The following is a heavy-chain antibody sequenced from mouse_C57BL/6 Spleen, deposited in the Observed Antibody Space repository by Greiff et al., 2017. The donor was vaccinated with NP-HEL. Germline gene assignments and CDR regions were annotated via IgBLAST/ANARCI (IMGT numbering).Heavy chain of an antibody. CDR2: IRSKSNNYAT. CDR3: VRQGPHGAMDY. CDR1: GFSFNTYA. V-gene: IGHV10-1*01. J-gene: IGHJ4*01. Sequence: EVKLMESGGGLVQPKGSLKLSCAASGFSFNTYAMNWVRQAPGKGLEWVARIRSKSNNYATYYADSVKDRFTISRDDSESMLYLQMNNLKTEDTAMYYCVRQGPHGAMDYWGQRTSVTVSS.